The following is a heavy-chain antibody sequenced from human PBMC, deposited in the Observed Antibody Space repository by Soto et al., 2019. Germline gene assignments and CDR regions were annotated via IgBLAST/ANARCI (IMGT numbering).Heavy chain of an antibody. J-gene: IGHJ4*02. Sequence: QVQLQQWGAGLLKPSETLSLTCAVFGGSFTGYHWNWIRQAPGKGLEWIGEINHSGSSNNPSLKGRATISVDMSQNHFSLKLTSVTAADTAVYYCARLPGSDYSDPHDYWGQVTVVTVSS. D-gene: IGHD4-17*01. CDR1: GGSFTGYH. CDR3: ARLPGSDYSDPHDY. CDR2: INHSGSS. V-gene: IGHV4-34*04.